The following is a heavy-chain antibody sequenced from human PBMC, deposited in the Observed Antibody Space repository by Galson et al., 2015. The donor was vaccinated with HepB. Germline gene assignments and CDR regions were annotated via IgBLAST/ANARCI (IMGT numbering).Heavy chain of an antibody. CDR1: GYSFASYW. CDR3: ARRAARAAADSRALDS. J-gene: IGHJ4*02. Sequence: QSGAEVKKPGESLRISCQGSGYSFASYWIHWVRQMHGKGLEWMGRIDPRNSYTNYRPSFQGHVTISTDKSISTAYLQFNSLKASDTAIYYCARRAARAAADSRALDSWGRGTLVTVPS. CDR2: IDPRNSYT. V-gene: IGHV5-10-1*01. D-gene: IGHD6-13*01.